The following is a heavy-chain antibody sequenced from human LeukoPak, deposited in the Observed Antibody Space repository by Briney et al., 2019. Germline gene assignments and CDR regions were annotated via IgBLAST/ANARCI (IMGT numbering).Heavy chain of an antibody. J-gene: IGHJ4*02. CDR2: ISGSGGST. CDR1: GFTFSSYA. V-gene: IGHV3-23*01. D-gene: IGHD3-22*01. Sequence: QPGGSLRLSCAASGFTFSSYALSWVRQAPGKGLEWVSAISGSGGSTYYADSVKGRFTISRDNSKNTLYLQMNSLRAEDTAVYYCAKGGDSSGYLYYFDYWGQGTLVTVSS. CDR3: AKGGDSSGYLYYFDY.